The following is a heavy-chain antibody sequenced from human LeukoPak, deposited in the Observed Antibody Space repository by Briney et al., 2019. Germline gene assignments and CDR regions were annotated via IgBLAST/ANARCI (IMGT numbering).Heavy chain of an antibody. CDR1: GGSISSSSYY. CDR2: IYYSGST. CDR3: ARVIRGYCSGGSCYRGVY. V-gene: IGHV4-39*07. Sequence: SETLSLTCTVSGGSISSSSYYWGWIRQPPGKGLEWIGSIYYSGSTYYNPSLKSRATISVDTSKNQFSLKLSSVTAADTAVYYCARVIRGYCSGGSCYRGVYWGQGTLVTVSS. J-gene: IGHJ4*02. D-gene: IGHD2-15*01.